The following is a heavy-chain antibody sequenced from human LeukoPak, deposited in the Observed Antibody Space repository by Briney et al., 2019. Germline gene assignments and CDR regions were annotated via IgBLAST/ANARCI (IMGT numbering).Heavy chain of an antibody. D-gene: IGHD5-24*01. CDR1: GYSISSGYY. CDR3: ARRRSPSETGAFDI. Sequence: SETLSLACTVSGYSISSGYYWGWIRQSPGKGLEWIGTIYQSGSTYYNPSLKSRVTISVDTSKNQFPLKLSSVTAADTAVYYCARRRSPSETGAFDIWGQGTMVTVSS. V-gene: IGHV4-38-2*02. CDR2: IYQSGST. J-gene: IGHJ3*02.